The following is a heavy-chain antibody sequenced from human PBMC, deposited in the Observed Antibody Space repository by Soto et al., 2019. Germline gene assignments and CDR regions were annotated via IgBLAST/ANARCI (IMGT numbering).Heavy chain of an antibody. J-gene: IGHJ4*02. CDR2: ISSRSSPR. V-gene: IGHV3-48*02. D-gene: IGHD1-26*01. CDR3: VREDILGARSFDY. Sequence: EVHLVESGGGLVQTGGSLRLSCAASGFTFGGYSMNWVRQAPGKGLEWISYISSRSSPRYYAESVEGRFIISRDNAKNSLYLQMNSLRDEDTAVYFCVREDILGARSFDYWGQGTLVTVSS. CDR1: GFTFGGYS.